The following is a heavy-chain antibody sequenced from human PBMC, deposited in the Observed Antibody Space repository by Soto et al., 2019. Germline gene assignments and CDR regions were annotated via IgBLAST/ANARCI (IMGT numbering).Heavy chain of an antibody. D-gene: IGHD2-2*01. V-gene: IGHV1-46*01. CDR2: INPSGGST. CDR3: ASPHFNCSSNSCLVY. Sequence: ASVKVSCKASGYTFTSYYMHWVGQAPGQGLEWMGIINPSGGSTSYAQKFQGRVTMTRDTSTSTVYMELSSLRSEDTAVYYCASPHFNCSSNSCLVYWGQGTRVTVSS. CDR1: GYTFTSYY. J-gene: IGHJ4*02.